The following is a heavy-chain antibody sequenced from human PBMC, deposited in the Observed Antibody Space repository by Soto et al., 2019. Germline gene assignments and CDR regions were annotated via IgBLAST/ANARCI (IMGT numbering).Heavy chain of an antibody. Sequence: ASVKVSCKASGYTFTSYGISWVRQAPGQGLEWMGWISAYNGNTNYAQKLQRRVTMTTDTSTGTAYMELSSLRSDDTAVYYCARSIVVVTALDYWGQGTLVTVSS. J-gene: IGHJ4*02. D-gene: IGHD2-21*02. V-gene: IGHV1-18*01. CDR1: GYTFTSYG. CDR3: ARSIVVVTALDY. CDR2: ISAYNGNT.